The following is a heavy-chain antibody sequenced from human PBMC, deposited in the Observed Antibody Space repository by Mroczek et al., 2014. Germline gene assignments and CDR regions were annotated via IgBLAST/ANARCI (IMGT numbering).Heavy chain of an antibody. D-gene: IGHD6-13*01. V-gene: IGHV4-61*02. J-gene: IGHJ6*03. CDR2: IYTSGST. CDR1: GGSISSGSYY. CDR3: ARTGYSSSYGDRYFEYYYYMDV. Sequence: QVQLQESGPGLVKPSQTLSLTCTVSGGSISSGSYYWSWIRQPAGKGLEWIGRIYTSGSTNYNPSLKSRVTISVDTSKNQFSLKLSSVTAADTAVYYCARTGYSSSYGDRYFEYYYYMDVWGKGTTVTVSS.